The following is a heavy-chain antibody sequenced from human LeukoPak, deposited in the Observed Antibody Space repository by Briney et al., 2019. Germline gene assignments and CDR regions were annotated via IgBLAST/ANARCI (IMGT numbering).Heavy chain of an antibody. Sequence: SETLSLTCTVSGGSISSYYWTWIRQPAGKGLEYIGRIYSSGSTNYHPSLKSRVTMSVDTSKNQFSLKLNSVTAADTAVYYCARETGGLYYFDYWGQGALVTISS. V-gene: IGHV4-4*07. J-gene: IGHJ4*02. CDR1: GGSISSYY. CDR3: ARETGGLYYFDY. CDR2: IYSSGST. D-gene: IGHD7-27*01.